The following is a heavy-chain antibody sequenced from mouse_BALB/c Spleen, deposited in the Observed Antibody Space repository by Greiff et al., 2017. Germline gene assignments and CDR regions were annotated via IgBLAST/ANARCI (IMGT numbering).Heavy chain of an antibody. V-gene: IGHV1-7*01. CDR1: GYTFTSYW. CDR2: INPSTGYT. D-gene: IGHD6-1*01. J-gene: IGHJ2*01. CDR3: ARRASHFDY. Sequence: VQLQQSGAELAKPGASVKMSCKASGYTFTSYWMHWVKQRPGQGLEWIGYINPSTGYTEYNQKFKDKATLTADKSSSTAYMQLSSLTSEDSAVYYCARRASHFDYWGQGTTLTVSS.